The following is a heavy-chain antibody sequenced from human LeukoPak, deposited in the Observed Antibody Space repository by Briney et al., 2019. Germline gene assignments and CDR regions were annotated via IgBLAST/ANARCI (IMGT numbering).Heavy chain of an antibody. CDR2: ISDGGWT. D-gene: IGHD6-13*01. CDR3: AKASSSWYSDFDY. V-gene: IGHV3-23*01. Sequence: GGSLRLSCAASALPPSNYAMSWVRQAPGKGLEWVSSISDGGWTAYTDSVKGRFTISRDSAKNTLYLQINSLRAEDSAVYYCAKASSSWYSDFDYWGRGTLVTVPS. CDR1: ALPPSNYA. J-gene: IGHJ4*02.